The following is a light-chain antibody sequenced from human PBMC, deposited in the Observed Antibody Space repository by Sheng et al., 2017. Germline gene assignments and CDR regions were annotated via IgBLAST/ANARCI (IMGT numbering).Light chain of an antibody. CDR2: LNSDGSH. V-gene: IGLV4-69*01. CDR1: SGHSSYA. Sequence: QLVLTQSPSASASLGASVKLTCTLSSGHSSYAIAWLQHQPEKGPRYLMNLNSDGSHTKGDGIPDRFSGSSSGAERYLTISSLQSEDEADYYCQTWGTGIQVFGGGTKLTVL. J-gene: IGLJ2*01. CDR3: QTWGTGIQV.